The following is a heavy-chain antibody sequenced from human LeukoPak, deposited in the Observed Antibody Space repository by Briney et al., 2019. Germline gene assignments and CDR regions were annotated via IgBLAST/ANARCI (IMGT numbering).Heavy chain of an antibody. CDR1: GFTFSSYA. D-gene: IGHD7-27*01. J-gene: IGHJ4*02. CDR3: ARDQWGYLDY. V-gene: IGHV3-23*01. CDR2: ISGSGGST. Sequence: GGSLRLSCAASGFTFSSYAMSWVRQAPGKGLEWVSAISGSGGSTYYADSVKGRFTISRDNAKNSLYLQMNSLRAEDTAVYYCARDQWGYLDYWGQGTLVTVSS.